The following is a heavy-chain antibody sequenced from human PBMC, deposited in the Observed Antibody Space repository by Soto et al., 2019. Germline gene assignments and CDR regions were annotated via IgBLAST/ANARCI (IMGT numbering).Heavy chain of an antibody. D-gene: IGHD2-2*01. CDR3: ASVRDKYCSSTSCYSAWYFDY. CDR1: GFTFSTYA. V-gene: IGHV3-23*01. Sequence: GFTFSTYAMNWVRQVPGKGLECVSAISGSGGSTYYADSVKGRFTISRDNSKNTLYLQMNSLRAEDTAVYYCASVRDKYCSSTSCYSAWYFDYWGQGTLVTVSS. CDR2: ISGSGGST. J-gene: IGHJ4*02.